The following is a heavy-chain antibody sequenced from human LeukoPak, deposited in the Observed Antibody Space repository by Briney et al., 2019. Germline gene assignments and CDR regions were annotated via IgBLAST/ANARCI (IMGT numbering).Heavy chain of an antibody. CDR1: GFTFSSYG. CDR3: AKTDVVLLWFGGLDY. D-gene: IGHD3-10*01. Sequence: PGGSLRLSCAASGFTFSSYGMHWVRQAPGKGLEWVAFIRYDGSNKYYADSVKGRFTISRDNSKNTLYLQMNSLRAEDTAVYYCAKTDVVLLWFGGLDYWGQGTLVTVSS. J-gene: IGHJ4*02. CDR2: IRYDGSNK. V-gene: IGHV3-30*02.